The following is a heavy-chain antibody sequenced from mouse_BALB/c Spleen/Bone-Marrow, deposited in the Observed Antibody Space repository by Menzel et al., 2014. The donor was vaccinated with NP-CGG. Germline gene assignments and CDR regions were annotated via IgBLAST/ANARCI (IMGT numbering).Heavy chain of an antibody. J-gene: IGHJ3*01. CDR1: GFTFSDYY. D-gene: IGHD1-1*01. CDR2: ISDGGSYT. Sequence: EVQLVESGGGLVKPGGSLKLSCAASGFTFSDYYMYWVRQTPEKRLEWLATISDGGSYTYYPDSVKGRFTISRDNAKNNLYLQMSSLKSEDTAMYYCANYYGSTWFAYWGQGTLVTVSA. CDR3: ANYYGSTWFAY. V-gene: IGHV5-4*02.